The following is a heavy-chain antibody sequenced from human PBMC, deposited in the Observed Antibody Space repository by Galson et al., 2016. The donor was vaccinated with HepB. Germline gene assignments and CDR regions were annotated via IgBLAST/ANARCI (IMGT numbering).Heavy chain of an antibody. V-gene: IGHV3-64*04. J-gene: IGHJ6*02. CDR3: VTPSPVYFGDAGHYNFGMDV. Sequence: SLRLSCAASGFAFSKYPAHWVRQPPGKGLQCVSLITNEGHNTYYADSVKGRFTISRDNSKNILFLHMAGLRVEDTAVYYCVTPSPVYFGDAGHYNFGMDVWGRGTAVTVSS. CDR2: ITNEGHNT. CDR1: GFAFSKYP. D-gene: IGHD3-9*01.